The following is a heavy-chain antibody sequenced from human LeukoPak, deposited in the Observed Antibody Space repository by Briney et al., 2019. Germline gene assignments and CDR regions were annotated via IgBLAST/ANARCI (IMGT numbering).Heavy chain of an antibody. V-gene: IGHV1-8*01. J-gene: IGHJ6*02. Sequence: ASVTVSCKASGNTFTSYDINWVRQATGPGLEWMGWMNPNSGNTGYAQKFQGRVTMTGNISISTAYMELSSLRSEDTAVYYCTRGPRNYGMDVWGQGTTVTVSS. CDR3: TRGPRNYGMDV. CDR1: GNTFTSYD. D-gene: IGHD7-27*01. CDR2: MNPNSGNT.